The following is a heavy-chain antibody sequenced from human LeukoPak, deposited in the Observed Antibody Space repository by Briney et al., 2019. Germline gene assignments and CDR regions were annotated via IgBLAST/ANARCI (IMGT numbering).Heavy chain of an antibody. CDR3: TRSRGSGSYLDY. CDR1: GCTFSSYA. D-gene: IGHD3-10*01. J-gene: IGHJ4*02. Sequence: SVKVSCKASGCTFSSYAIYWVRQAPGQGLEWMGRIVPIFGTTNYAQNFQGRVTITADESTSTAYMGLSSLRSEDTAVYYCTRSRGSGSYLDYWGQGTLVTVSS. CDR2: IVPIFGTT. V-gene: IGHV1-69*13.